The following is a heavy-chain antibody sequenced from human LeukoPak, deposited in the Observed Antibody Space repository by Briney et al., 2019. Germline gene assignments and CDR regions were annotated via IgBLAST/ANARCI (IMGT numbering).Heavy chain of an antibody. Sequence: PGGSLRLSCAASGFTFNTYGMSWVRQAPGKGLEWDSGITGSGGTTYYADSVKGRATISRDNSKNTLYLQMNSLRAEDTAIYYCARDLRVISFDNWGQGTLVSVSS. CDR1: GFTFNTYG. J-gene: IGHJ4*02. V-gene: IGHV3-23*01. D-gene: IGHD2-21*01. CDR2: ITGSGGTT. CDR3: ARDLRVISFDN.